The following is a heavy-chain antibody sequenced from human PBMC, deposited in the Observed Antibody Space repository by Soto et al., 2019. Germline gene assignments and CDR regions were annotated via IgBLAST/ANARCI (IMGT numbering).Heavy chain of an antibody. CDR2: IIPIFGTA. Sequence: QVQLVQSGAEVKKPGSSVKVSCKASGGTFSSYAISWVRQAPGQGLEWMGGIIPIFGTANYAQKVQGRVTITADESTSTAYMELSSLRSEDTAVYYCARNAVLMVYAIYYYGMDVWGQGTTVTVSS. D-gene: IGHD2-8*01. CDR3: ARNAVLMVYAIYYYGMDV. CDR1: GGTFSSYA. J-gene: IGHJ6*02. V-gene: IGHV1-69*01.